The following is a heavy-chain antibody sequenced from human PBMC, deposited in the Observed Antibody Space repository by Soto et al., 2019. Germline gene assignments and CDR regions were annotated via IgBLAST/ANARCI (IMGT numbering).Heavy chain of an antibody. V-gene: IGHV3-21*03. CDR2: ISVSRSNI. CDR1: PAAFSSYS. CDR3: NSWGRIPARIPFYCFGLDV. Sequence: GAPRISCLAPPAAFSSYSIPWVREAQGKGLEWVSSISVSRSNIYYAAPVKGRFTIPRDDSKSLAYLQMNSLKTEDTAVYYCNSWGRIPARIPFYCFGLDVLGQGTTVTVSS. J-gene: IGHJ6*01. D-gene: IGHD2-2*01.